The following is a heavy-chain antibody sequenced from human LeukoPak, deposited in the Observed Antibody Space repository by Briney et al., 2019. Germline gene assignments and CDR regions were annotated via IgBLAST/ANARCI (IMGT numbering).Heavy chain of an antibody. D-gene: IGHD3-3*01. CDR2: INHSGST. J-gene: IGHJ6*03. V-gene: IGHV4-34*01. Sequence: PSETLSPTCAVYGGSFSGYYWSWIRQPPGEGLEWIGEINHSGSTNYNPSLKSRVTISVDTSKNQFSLKLSSVTAADTAVYYCARGHYDFWSGYYTGLSENYMDVWGKGTTVTVSS. CDR1: GGSFSGYY. CDR3: ARGHYDFWSGYYTGLSENYMDV.